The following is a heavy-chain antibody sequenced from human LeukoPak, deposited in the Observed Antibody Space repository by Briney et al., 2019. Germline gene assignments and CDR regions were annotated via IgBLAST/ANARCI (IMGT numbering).Heavy chain of an antibody. V-gene: IGHV3-7*01. J-gene: IGHJ6*03. CDR1: GFTFSTYW. Sequence: GGSLRLSCAASGFTFSTYWMNWVRQAPGKGLEWVANIKEDGSEKNYVDSVKGRFTISRDNTKNSLYLQMNSLRAEDTAVYYCARTYSSRLRHYYYYYMDVWGKGTTVTVSS. D-gene: IGHD6-13*01. CDR3: ARTYSSRLRHYYYYYMDV. CDR2: IKEDGSEK.